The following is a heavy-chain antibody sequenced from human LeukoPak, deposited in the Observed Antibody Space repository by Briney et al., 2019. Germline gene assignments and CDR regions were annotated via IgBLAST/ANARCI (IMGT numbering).Heavy chain of an antibody. CDR1: GFTFDDYA. Sequence: GGSLRLYCAASGFTFDDYAMHWVRPAPGKGLEWVSRICGDGGSTYYADSVKGRFTISRDNSKNSLYLQMNSLRTEDTALYYCAKDIGYSGYVGYYYDQDVWRKGTTVTVSS. V-gene: IGHV3-43*02. J-gene: IGHJ6*03. CDR2: ICGDGGST. CDR3: AKDIGYSGYVGYYYDQDV. D-gene: IGHD5-12*01.